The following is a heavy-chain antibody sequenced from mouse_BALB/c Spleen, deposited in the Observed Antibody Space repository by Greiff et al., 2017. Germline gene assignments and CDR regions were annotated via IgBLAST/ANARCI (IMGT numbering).Heavy chain of an antibody. Sequence: EVKLMESGGGLVQPGGSLKLSCAASGFTFSSYGMSWVRQTPDKRLELVATINSNGGSTYYPDSVKGRFTISRDNAKNTLYLQMSSLKSEDTAMYYCARRLAYFDYWGQGTTLTVSS. J-gene: IGHJ2*01. CDR1: GFTFSSYG. CDR3: ARRLAYFDY. D-gene: IGHD2-13*01. CDR2: INSNGGST. V-gene: IGHV5-6-3*01.